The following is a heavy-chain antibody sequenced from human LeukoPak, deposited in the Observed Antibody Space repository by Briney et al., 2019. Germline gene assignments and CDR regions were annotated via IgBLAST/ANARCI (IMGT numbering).Heavy chain of an antibody. Sequence: SETLSLTCTVSGGSISSYYWSWIRQPAGKGLEWIGRIYISGSTNYSPSLKSRVTMSVDTSKNQFSLKLSSVTAADTAVYYCARDRGTWNDDGFDYWGQGTLVTVSS. CDR3: ARDRGTWNDDGFDY. CDR1: GGSISSYY. D-gene: IGHD1-1*01. CDR2: IYISGST. V-gene: IGHV4-4*07. J-gene: IGHJ4*02.